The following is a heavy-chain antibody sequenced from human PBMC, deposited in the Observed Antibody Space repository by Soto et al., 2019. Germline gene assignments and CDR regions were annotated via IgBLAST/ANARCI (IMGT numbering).Heavy chain of an antibody. D-gene: IGHD5-18*01. CDR3: ARGWYRDTLSVKPSHYYYMDV. Sequence: SVTLSLTCAVYGVSFSGYYWSWIRQPPGKGLEWIGEINHSGSTNYNPSLKSRVTVSVDTSKNQCSLKLSSVTAADTAVYYCARGWYRDTLSVKPSHYYYMDVLGKGTTLTVSS. CDR1: GVSFSGYY. J-gene: IGHJ6*03. CDR2: INHSGST. V-gene: IGHV4-34*01.